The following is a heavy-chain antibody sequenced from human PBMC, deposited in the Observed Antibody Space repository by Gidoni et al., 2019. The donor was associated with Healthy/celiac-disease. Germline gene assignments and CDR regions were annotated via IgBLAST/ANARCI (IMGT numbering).Heavy chain of an antibody. V-gene: IGHV3-23*04. CDR3: AQLGWSARLGY. CDR1: GFPCSSYA. D-gene: IGHD3-3*01. CDR2: ISGSGAST. Sequence: EGQLVEPGGGLVQPGGSLRLSCAASGFPCSSYAMGWVRQAPGKGLAWVSAISGSGASTYYADSVKGRFTISRANSKNTLYLQMNSLRAEDTAVYYCAQLGWSARLGYWGQGTLVTVSS. J-gene: IGHJ4*02.